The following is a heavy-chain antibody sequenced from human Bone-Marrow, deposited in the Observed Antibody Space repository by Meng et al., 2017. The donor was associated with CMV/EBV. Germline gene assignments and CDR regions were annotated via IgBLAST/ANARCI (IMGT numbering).Heavy chain of an antibody. CDR3: ARVGVPAAIGYYYGMDV. J-gene: IGHJ6*02. CDR2: ISSSGSTI. D-gene: IGHD2-2*02. Sequence: GESLKISCAASGFTFSSYEMNWVRQAPGKGLEWVSYISSSGSTIYYADSVKGRFTISRDNAKNTLYLQMNSLRAEDTAVYYCARVGVPAAIGYYYGMDVWGQGTTVTVSS. V-gene: IGHV3-48*03. CDR1: GFTFSSYE.